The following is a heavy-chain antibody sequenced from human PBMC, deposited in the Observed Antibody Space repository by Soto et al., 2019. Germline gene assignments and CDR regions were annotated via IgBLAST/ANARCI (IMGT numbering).Heavy chain of an antibody. V-gene: IGHV6-1*01. CDR3: ARGEQYSGRIFDY. CDR2: TYYRSKLYY. J-gene: IGHJ4*01. Sequence: SQTLSLTCAITGDSVSSNSACCSWVRQSPSRGLEWLGRTYYRSKLYYEYAVSVRGRITINPDTSKNQYSLQLNSVTPEDTAVYFCARGEQYSGRIFDYWGQGTLVTVSS. D-gene: IGHD1-26*01. CDR1: GDSVSSNSAC.